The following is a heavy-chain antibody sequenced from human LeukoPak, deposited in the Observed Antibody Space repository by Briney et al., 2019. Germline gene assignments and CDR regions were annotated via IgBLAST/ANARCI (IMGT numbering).Heavy chain of an antibody. D-gene: IGHD2-2*01. V-gene: IGHV3-11*06. CDR2: ISSSSTNT. J-gene: IGHJ5*02. CDR3: ARGIPKTYCTSTSCYVNWFDP. Sequence: GGSLRLSCAASGFTFSNYAMSWVRQAPGKGLEWVSYISSSSTNTNYADSVKGRFTISRDNAKNSLSLQMNSLRAEDTAVYYCARGIPKTYCTSTSCYVNWFDPWGQGTLVIVSS. CDR1: GFTFSNYA.